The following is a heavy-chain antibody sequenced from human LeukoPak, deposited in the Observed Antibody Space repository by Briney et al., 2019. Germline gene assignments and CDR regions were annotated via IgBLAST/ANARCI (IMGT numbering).Heavy chain of an antibody. J-gene: IGHJ2*01. CDR2: ISAYNGNT. D-gene: IGHD3-22*01. V-gene: IGHV1-18*01. CDR1: GYTFTSYG. CDR3: ARVLVVAQRFWYFDL. Sequence: VASVKVSCKASGYTFTSYGISWVRQAPGQGLEWMGWISAYNGNTNYAQKLQGRVTMTTDTSTSTAYMELRSLRSDDTAVYYCARVLVVAQRFWYFDLWGRGTLVTVSS.